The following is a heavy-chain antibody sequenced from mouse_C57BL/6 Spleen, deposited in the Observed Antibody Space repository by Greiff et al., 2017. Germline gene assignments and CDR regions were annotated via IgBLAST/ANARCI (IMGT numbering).Heavy chain of an antibody. Sequence: QVQLQQPGAELVRPGSSVKLSCKASGYTFTSYWMHWVKQRPIQGLEWIGNIDPSDSETHSNQKFKDKATLTVDKSSSTAYMQLSSLTSEDSAVYYCASGPGNFDVWGTGTTVTVSS. CDR2: IDPSDSET. CDR1: GYTFTSYW. J-gene: IGHJ1*03. V-gene: IGHV1-52*01. CDR3: ASGPGNFDV. D-gene: IGHD4-1*01.